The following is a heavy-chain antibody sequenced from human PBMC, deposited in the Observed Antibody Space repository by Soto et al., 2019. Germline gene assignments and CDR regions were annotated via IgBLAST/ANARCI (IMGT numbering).Heavy chain of an antibody. Sequence: QVQLVQSGTEVKKPGASLKVSCKASGYTFSSYGISWVRQAPGQGLEWMGWISGYNGNTKYAQKLQGRVTMTTDTSTCTAYVELRSLRSDDTAVYYCARGSRLFGVVIFQHYDMDVWGQGTTVTVSS. CDR1: GYTFSSYG. V-gene: IGHV1-18*01. CDR2: ISGYNGNT. J-gene: IGHJ6*02. D-gene: IGHD3-3*01. CDR3: ARGSRLFGVVIFQHYDMDV.